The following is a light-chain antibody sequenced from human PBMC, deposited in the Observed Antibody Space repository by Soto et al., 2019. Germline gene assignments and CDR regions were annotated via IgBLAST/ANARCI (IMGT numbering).Light chain of an antibody. CDR2: DVA. CDR3: ASYTSSTTYV. CDR1: SSDVGGSNF. V-gene: IGLV2-14*03. J-gene: IGLJ1*01. Sequence: QSVLTQPASVSDSPGQSITISCTGTSSDVGGSNFVSWYQQHPGKPPKLIIYDVANRPSGVSNRFSGSKSGSTASLIISRLQTEDEADYYCASYTSSTTYVFGTGTKVT.